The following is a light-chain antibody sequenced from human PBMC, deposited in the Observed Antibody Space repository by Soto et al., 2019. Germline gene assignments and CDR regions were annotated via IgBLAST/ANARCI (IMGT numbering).Light chain of an antibody. CDR2: EVS. J-gene: IGLJ3*02. CDR3: SSYTSSSTLRV. Sequence: QSALTQPASVSGSPGQSITISCTGTSSDVGGYNYVSWYQQHPGKAPKLMIYEVSNRPSGVSNRFSGSKSGNTAYLTISGLQAEDEADYHCSSYTSSSTLRVFGGGTKLTVL. CDR1: SSDVGGYNY. V-gene: IGLV2-14*01.